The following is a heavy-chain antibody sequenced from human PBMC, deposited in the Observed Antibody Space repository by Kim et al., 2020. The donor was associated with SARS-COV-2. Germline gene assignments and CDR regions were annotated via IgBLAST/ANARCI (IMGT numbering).Heavy chain of an antibody. V-gene: IGHV3-66*02. CDR1: GLTVSGNY. J-gene: IGHJ2*01. CDR2: LYTGGST. D-gene: IGHD3-22*01. Sequence: GGSLRLSCATSGLTVSGNYMNWVRQAPGKGLEWVSVLYTGGSTYYADPVKGRFTISRDKSKNMLYLQMNSLRTEDTAVYYCATAMIVIVPWYFDLWGRGTLVTVSS. CDR3: ATAMIVIVPWYFDL.